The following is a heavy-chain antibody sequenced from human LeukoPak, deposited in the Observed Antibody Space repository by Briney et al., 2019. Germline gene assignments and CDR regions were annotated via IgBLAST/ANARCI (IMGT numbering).Heavy chain of an antibody. CDR1: GDSVSSNSAA. Sequence: SQTLSLTCAISGDSVSSNSAAWNWIRQSPSRGLEWLGRTYYRSKWYNDYAVSVKSRITINPDTSKNQFSLQLNSVTPEDTAVYYCARDLRRGVRGVITYLDYWGQGTLVTVSS. V-gene: IGHV6-1*01. CDR3: ARDLRRGVRGVITYLDY. D-gene: IGHD3-10*01. CDR2: TYYRSKWYN. J-gene: IGHJ4*02.